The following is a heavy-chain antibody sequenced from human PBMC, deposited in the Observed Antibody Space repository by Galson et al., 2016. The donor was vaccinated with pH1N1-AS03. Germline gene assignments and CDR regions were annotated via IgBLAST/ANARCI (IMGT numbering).Heavy chain of an antibody. D-gene: IGHD4-11*01. V-gene: IGHV1-24*01. CDR1: GGTFSSYA. CDR2: FDLEEDEI. Sequence: SVKVSCKASGGTFSSYAISWVRQAPGRGLEWMGGFDLEEDEILYAQKFQGRVTMTEDTSTNTAYMEVSRLRSEDTAIYYYAKYSDSDEAFDIWGQGTMVTVSS. CDR3: AKYSDSDEAFDI. J-gene: IGHJ3*02.